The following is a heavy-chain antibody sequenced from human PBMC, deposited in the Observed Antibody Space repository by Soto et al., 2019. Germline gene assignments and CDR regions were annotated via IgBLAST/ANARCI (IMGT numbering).Heavy chain of an antibody. J-gene: IGHJ4*02. CDR1: GGSISSSSYY. CDR3: ARHTPAISISDH. V-gene: IGHV4-39*01. CDR2: IYYSGST. Sequence: PSKTLSLTCTVSGGSISSSSYYWGWIRQPPGKGLEWIGSIYYSGSTYYNPSLKSRVTISVDTSKNQFSLKLSSVTAADTAVYYCARHTPAISISDHWGQGTLVTVSS. D-gene: IGHD2-15*01.